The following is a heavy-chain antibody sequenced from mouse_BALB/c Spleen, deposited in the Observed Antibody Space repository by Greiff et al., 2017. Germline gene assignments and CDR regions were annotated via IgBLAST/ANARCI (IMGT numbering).Heavy chain of an antibody. CDR3: ARDAFDGYDNYAMDY. Sequence: EVQLVESGGGLVQPGGSLRLSCASSGFTFSDFYMEWVRQPPGQRLEWIAASRNKAKDYTTEYSAAVKGRFIVSGDTSQSILYLQMKALRAEDTAIYYGARDAFDGYDNYAMDYWGQGTSVTVSS. J-gene: IGHJ4*01. CDR1: GFTFSDFY. V-gene: IGHV7-1*02. D-gene: IGHD2-2*01. CDR2: SRNKAKDYTT.